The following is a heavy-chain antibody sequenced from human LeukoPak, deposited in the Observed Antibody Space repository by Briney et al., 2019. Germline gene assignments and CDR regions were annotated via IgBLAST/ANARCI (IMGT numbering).Heavy chain of an antibody. CDR2: ISGSGGST. CDR1: GFTVSSNY. J-gene: IGHJ4*02. V-gene: IGHV3-23*01. Sequence: GGSLRLSCAASGFTVSSNYMTWVRQAPGKGLEWVSAISGSGGSTYYADSVKGRFTISRDNSKNTLYLQMNSLRAEDTAVYYCAKAGAVVVVAAKFFDYWGQGTLVTVSS. CDR3: AKAGAVVVVAAKFFDY. D-gene: IGHD2-15*01.